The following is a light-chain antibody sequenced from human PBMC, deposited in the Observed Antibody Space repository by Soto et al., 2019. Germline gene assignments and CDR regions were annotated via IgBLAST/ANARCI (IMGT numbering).Light chain of an antibody. Sequence: DIQMTQSPSSLSPFVGETVTITCHASQRISAFLNWYHQKPGKAPKLLIYSASYLQSGVPSNFSGSGSGTDFTLSIGTLQPEDSGTYFCQQSYRLPLTGGGGTKVDI. J-gene: IGKJ4*01. CDR3: QQSYRLPLT. CDR2: SAS. CDR1: QRISAF. V-gene: IGKV1-39*01.